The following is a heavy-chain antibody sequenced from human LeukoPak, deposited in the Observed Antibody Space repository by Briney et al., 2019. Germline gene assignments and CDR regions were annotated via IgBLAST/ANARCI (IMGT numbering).Heavy chain of an antibody. CDR3: ARVNWGSYDWFDP. J-gene: IGHJ5*02. D-gene: IGHD7-27*01. V-gene: IGHV4-39*07. CDR1: GGSISSSSYY. Sequence: PSETLSLTCTVSGGSISSSSYYWGWIRQPPGKGLEWIGSIYYSGSTYYNPSLKSRVTISVDTSKNQFSLKLSSVTAADTAVYYCARVNWGSYDWFDPWGQGTLVTVSS. CDR2: IYYSGST.